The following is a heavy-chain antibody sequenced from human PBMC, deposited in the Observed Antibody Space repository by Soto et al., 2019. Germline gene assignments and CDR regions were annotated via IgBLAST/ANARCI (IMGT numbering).Heavy chain of an antibody. J-gene: IGHJ6*01. CDR1: GFTFSSYA. Sequence: QVQLVESGGGVVQPGRSLRLSCAASGFTFSSYAMHWVRQAPGKGLEWVAVISYDGSNKYYADSVKGRFTISRDNSKNTLYLQMNSLRAEDTAVYYCASAIAAGTTTIVLYYGMDVW. CDR2: ISYDGSNK. V-gene: IGHV3-30-3*01. CDR3: ASAIAAGTTTIVLYYGMDV. D-gene: IGHD6-13*01.